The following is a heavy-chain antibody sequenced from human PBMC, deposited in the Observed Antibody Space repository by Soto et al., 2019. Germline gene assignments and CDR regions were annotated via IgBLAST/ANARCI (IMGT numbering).Heavy chain of an antibody. CDR1: GFTFSSYW. D-gene: IGHD3-3*01. CDR3: ARDFGGTYYYMDV. Sequence: PGGSLRLSCAASGFTFSSYWMSWVRQAPGEGLEWVANIKQDGSEKYYVDSVKGRFTISRDNAKNSLYLQMNSLRAEDTAVYYCARDFGGTYYYMDVWGKGTTVTVSS. J-gene: IGHJ6*03. V-gene: IGHV3-7*01. CDR2: IKQDGSEK.